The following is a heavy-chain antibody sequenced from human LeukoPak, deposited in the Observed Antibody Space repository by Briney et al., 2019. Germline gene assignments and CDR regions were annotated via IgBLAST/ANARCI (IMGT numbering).Heavy chain of an antibody. Sequence: ASVKVSCKASGYTFSGYYMHWVRQAPGQGLEWMGWINPNSGGTKNAQKFQGRVTMTTDKSTNTAYMELRSLRSDDTAVYYCVRGVEMDNYWGQGTLVTVSS. CDR1: GYTFSGYY. D-gene: IGHD5-24*01. V-gene: IGHV1-2*02. CDR2: INPNSGGT. J-gene: IGHJ4*02. CDR3: VRGVEMDNY.